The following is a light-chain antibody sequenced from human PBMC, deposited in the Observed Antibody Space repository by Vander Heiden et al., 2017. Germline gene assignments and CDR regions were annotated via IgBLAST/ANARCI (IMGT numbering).Light chain of an antibody. CDR2: EFS. Sequence: QSALTQPASVSGSPGQSITISCTGTSSDVGGYNYVSWYQQHPGKAPKLMIYEFSNRPSGVSNRFSGSKSGNTASLTISGFQAEDEADYYCSSYTSSSTLVFGTGTKVTVL. J-gene: IGLJ1*01. V-gene: IGLV2-14*01. CDR1: SSDVGGYNY. CDR3: SSYTSSSTLV.